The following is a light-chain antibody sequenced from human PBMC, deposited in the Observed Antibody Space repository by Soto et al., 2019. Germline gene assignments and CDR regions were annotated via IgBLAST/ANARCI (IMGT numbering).Light chain of an antibody. Sequence: QSVLTQPPSASGTPGQRVTISCSGSSSNIKNNYVFWYQQLPGMAPKLMIYEVNKRPSGVPDRFSGSKSGNTASLTVSGLQAEDEADYYCSSYAGSSNVFGTGTKLTVL. CDR1: SSNIKNNY. CDR3: SSYAGSSNV. CDR2: EVN. V-gene: IGLV2-8*01. J-gene: IGLJ1*01.